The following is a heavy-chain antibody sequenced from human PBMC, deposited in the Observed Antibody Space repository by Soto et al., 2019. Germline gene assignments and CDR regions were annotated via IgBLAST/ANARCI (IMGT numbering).Heavy chain of an antibody. D-gene: IGHD1-26*01. CDR1: GFTFSDHY. Sequence: EVQLVESGGGLVQPGGSLRLSCAASGFTFSDHYMDWVRQAPGKGLEWVGRIRNKANSYTTEYAASVKGRFTISGDDSKNSLYLQMNSLKTEDTAVYYCARDKTGSYDYWCQGPLVTVSS. CDR2: IRNKANSYTT. CDR3: ARDKTGSYDY. J-gene: IGHJ4*02. V-gene: IGHV3-72*01.